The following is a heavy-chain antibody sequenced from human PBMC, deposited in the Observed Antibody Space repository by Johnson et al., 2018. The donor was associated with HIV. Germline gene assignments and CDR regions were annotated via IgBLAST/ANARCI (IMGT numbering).Heavy chain of an antibody. D-gene: IGHD3-22*01. V-gene: IGHV3-11*04. J-gene: IGHJ3*02. CDR3: ARDRRYYDSSGYYHDAFDI. CDR1: GFTFSAYY. Sequence: QMLLVESGGGLVKPGGSLRLSCAASGFTFSAYYMSWIRQAPGKGLECLAYISSSGSSVYYTDSVKGRFTISRDNTKNSLHLQMNSLRAEDTAVYFCARDRRYYDSSGYYHDAFDIWGQGTMVTVSS. CDR2: ISSSGSSV.